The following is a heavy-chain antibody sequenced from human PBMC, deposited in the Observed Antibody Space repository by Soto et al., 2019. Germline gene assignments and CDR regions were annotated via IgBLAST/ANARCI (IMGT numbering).Heavy chain of an antibody. Sequence: PGGSLRLSCAASGFTFTNYGMHWVRQAPGKGLEWVSSISSSSNYIYYADSVKGRFTISRDNAQSSLYLQMNSLRAEDTAVYYCARGYGGFDYWGQGTLVTVSS. CDR2: ISSSSNYI. D-gene: IGHD4-17*01. J-gene: IGHJ4*02. V-gene: IGHV3-21*01. CDR1: GFTFTNYG. CDR3: ARGYGGFDY.